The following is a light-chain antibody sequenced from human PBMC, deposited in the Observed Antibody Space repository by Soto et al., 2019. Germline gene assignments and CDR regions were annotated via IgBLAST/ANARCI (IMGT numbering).Light chain of an antibody. CDR1: QGITNY. V-gene: IGKV1-9*01. Sequence: DVQLTQSPSFLSASVGDRVTITCRASQGITNYLAWYQQKPGKAPKPLIYTASTLQSGVPSRFSGSGAGAEFTLTITGLQPEDFATYFCQPFHTYPWTFGQGTKVEIK. CDR3: QPFHTYPWT. J-gene: IGKJ1*01. CDR2: TAS.